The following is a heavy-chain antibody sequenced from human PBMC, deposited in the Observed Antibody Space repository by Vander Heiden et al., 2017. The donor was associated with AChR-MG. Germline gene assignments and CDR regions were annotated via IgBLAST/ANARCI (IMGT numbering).Heavy chain of an antibody. V-gene: IGHV3-33*01. J-gene: IGHJ4*02. CDR3: ARDGSVYGDQGGYFDY. Sequence: QVQLVESGGGLVQPGRSLRLSCAAPGFTFRSYGMHWVRQAPGKGLEWVAVIWYDGSNKYYADSVKGRFTISRDNSKNTLYMQMNSLRAEDTAVYYCARDGSVYGDQGGYFDYWGQGTLVTVSS. CDR1: GFTFRSYG. D-gene: IGHD4-17*01. CDR2: IWYDGSNK.